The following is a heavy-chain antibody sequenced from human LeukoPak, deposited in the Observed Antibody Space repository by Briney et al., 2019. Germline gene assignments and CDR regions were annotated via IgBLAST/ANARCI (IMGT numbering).Heavy chain of an antibody. J-gene: IGHJ5*02. CDR1: GFTFSSYW. D-gene: IGHD2-2*01. Sequence: GGSLRLSCAASGFTFSSYWMSWVRQAPGRGLEWVANIKQDGSEKYYVDSVKGRFTISRDNAKNSLYLQMNSLRAEDTAVYYCARDDCSSISCYHNWFDPWGQGTLVTVSS. CDR3: ARDDCSSISCYHNWFDP. CDR2: IKQDGSEK. V-gene: IGHV3-7*01.